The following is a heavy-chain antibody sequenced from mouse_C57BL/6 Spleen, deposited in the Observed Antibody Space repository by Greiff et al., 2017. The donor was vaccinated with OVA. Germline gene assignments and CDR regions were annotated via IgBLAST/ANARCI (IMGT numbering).Heavy chain of an antibody. V-gene: IGHV1-52*01. CDR1: GYTFTSYW. CDR3: ARADDGYYAFAY. Sequence: QVQLKQPGAELVRPGSSVKLSCKASGYTFTSYWMHWVTQRPIQGLEWIGNLDPSDSETHYTQKFKDKATLTVDKSSRTGYMQLSSLTAENSAVYYCARADDGYYAFAYWGQGTLVTVSA. J-gene: IGHJ3*01. CDR2: LDPSDSET. D-gene: IGHD2-3*01.